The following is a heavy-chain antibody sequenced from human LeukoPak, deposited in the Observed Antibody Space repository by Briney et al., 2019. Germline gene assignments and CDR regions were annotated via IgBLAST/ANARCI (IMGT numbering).Heavy chain of an antibody. D-gene: IGHD6-19*01. J-gene: IGHJ4*02. V-gene: IGHV1-18*01. CDR2: ISAYNGNT. Sequence: ASVKVSCKASGYTFTSYGISWVRQAPGQGLEWMGWISAYNGNTNYAQKLQGRVTMTTDTSTSTVYMELSSLRSEDTAVYYCARVEVAGKKGGSFDYWGQGTLVTVSS. CDR3: ARVEVAGKKGGSFDY. CDR1: GYTFTSYG.